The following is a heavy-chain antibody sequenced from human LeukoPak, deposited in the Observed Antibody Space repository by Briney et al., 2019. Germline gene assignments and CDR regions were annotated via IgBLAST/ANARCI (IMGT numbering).Heavy chain of an antibody. CDR2: IYYSGST. Sequence: PSETVSLTCTVSGGSISSYYWSWIRKPPGKGLEWIGYIYYSGSTNYNPSLKSRVTISVDTSKNQFSLKLSSVTAADTAVYYCARGRSSTFFYYYYYMDVWGKGTTVTISS. J-gene: IGHJ6*03. V-gene: IGHV4-59*01. CDR1: GGSISSYY. D-gene: IGHD1-26*01. CDR3: ARGRSSTFFYYYYYMDV.